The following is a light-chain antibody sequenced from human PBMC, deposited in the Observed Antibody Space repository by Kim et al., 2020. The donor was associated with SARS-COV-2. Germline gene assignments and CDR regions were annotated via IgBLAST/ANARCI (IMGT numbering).Light chain of an antibody. CDR2: EVS. J-gene: IGLJ3*02. CDR1: SSDVGSYNL. Sequence: GQSITISCTGTSSDVGSYNLVSLYQQHPGKAPKLMIYEVSKRPSGVSNRFSGSKSGNTASLTISGLQAEDEADYYCCSYAGSSTWVFGGGTQLTVL. V-gene: IGLV2-23*02. CDR3: CSYAGSSTWV.